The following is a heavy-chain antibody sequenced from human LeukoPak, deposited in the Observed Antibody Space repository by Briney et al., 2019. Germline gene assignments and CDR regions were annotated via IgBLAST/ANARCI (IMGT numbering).Heavy chain of an antibody. CDR2: IIPIFGTA. J-gene: IGHJ4*02. Sequence: SVKVSCKASGYTFINYGISWVRQAPGQGLEWMGGIIPIFGTANYAQKFQGRVTITADESTSTAYMELSSLRSEDTAVYYCARKGYSGYDKYYFDYWGQGTLVTVSS. CDR1: GYTFINYG. CDR3: ARKGYSGYDKYYFDY. D-gene: IGHD5-12*01. V-gene: IGHV1-69*13.